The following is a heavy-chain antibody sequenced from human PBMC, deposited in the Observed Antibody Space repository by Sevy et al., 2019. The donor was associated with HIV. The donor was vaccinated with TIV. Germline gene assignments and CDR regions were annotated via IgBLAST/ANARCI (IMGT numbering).Heavy chain of an antibody. V-gene: IGHV4-34*01. CDR3: ARGDPVVAYYFDY. CDR1: GGSFSGYY. D-gene: IGHD3-22*01. Sequence: WETLSLTCAVYGGSFSGYYWNWIRQPPGKELEWIGEINHSGGTNYNPSLKSRVTISVDTSKNQFSLKLSSVTAADTAVYYCARGDPVVAYYFDYWGQGTLVTVSS. J-gene: IGHJ4*02. CDR2: INHSGGT.